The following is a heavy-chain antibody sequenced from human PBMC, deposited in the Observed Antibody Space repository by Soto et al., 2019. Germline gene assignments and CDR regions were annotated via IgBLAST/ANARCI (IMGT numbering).Heavy chain of an antibody. D-gene: IGHD3-10*01. CDR2: SSYDGRET. V-gene: IGHV3-30*03. Sequence: GGSLRLSCVASGFMFYNYAMIWVRQAPGKGLEWVAASSYDGRETFYADSAKGRFTVSKEMSKNTAFLQMNALRHEDTAVYFCARDSGWPILNFDNWGQGTPVTVS. CDR3: ARDSGWPILNFDN. CDR1: GFMFYNYA. J-gene: IGHJ4*02.